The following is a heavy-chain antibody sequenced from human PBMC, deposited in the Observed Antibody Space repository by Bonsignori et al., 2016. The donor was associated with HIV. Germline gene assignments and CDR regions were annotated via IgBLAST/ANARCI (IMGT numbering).Heavy chain of an antibody. CDR2: ISWNSGSI. CDR1: GFTFEDYA. Sequence: EVQLVESGGGLVQPGRSLRLSCAASGFTFEDYAMHWVRQAPGKGLEWVSGISWNSGSIGYADSVKGRFTISRDNAKNSLYLQMNSLRAEDTALYYCAKTHDSSGYYFGYFDNWGQGTLVTSPQ. J-gene: IGHJ4*02. V-gene: IGHV3-9*01. D-gene: IGHD3-22*01. CDR3: AKTHDSSGYYFGYFDN.